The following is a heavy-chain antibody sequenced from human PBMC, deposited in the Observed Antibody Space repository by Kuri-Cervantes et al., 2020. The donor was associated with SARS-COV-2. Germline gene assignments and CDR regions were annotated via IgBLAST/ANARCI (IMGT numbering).Heavy chain of an antibody. J-gene: IGHJ6*02. CDR2: TSYDGSNK. CDR3: AKDRIGVFGVEYYYGMDV. Sequence: GESLKISCAASGFTFSSYGMHWVRQAPGKGLEWVAVTSYDGSNKYYADSVKGRFTISRDNSKNTLYLQMNSLRAEDTAVYYCAKDRIGVFGVEYYYGMDVWGQGTTVTVSS. CDR1: GFTFSSYG. D-gene: IGHD3-3*01. V-gene: IGHV3-30*18.